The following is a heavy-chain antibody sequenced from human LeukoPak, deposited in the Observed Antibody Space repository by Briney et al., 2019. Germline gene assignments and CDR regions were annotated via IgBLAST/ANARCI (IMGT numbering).Heavy chain of an antibody. CDR2: INSDGSST. D-gene: IGHD3-22*01. CDR3: ARVSSHYYDSSGLVVRYYYYYGMDV. V-gene: IGHV3-74*01. CDR1: GFTFSSYW. Sequence: QTGGSLRLSCAASGFTFSSYWMHWVRQAPVKGLVWVSRINSDGSSTSYADSVKGRFTISRDNAKNTLYLQMNSLRAEDTAVYYCARVSSHYYDSSGLVVRYYYYYGMDVWGQGTTVTVSS. J-gene: IGHJ6*02.